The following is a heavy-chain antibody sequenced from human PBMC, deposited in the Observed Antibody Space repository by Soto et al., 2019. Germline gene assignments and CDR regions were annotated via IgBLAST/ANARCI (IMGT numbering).Heavy chain of an antibody. D-gene: IGHD1-1*01. CDR1: GFTFSDYD. Sequence: PGGSLRLSCAASGFTFSDYDMHWVRQAPGKRLEWVAVLWRDGSKVYYADSVKGRFTISRDNSKNTLDLQMNSLRVEDTPVYYCARDRTGRKGVNHWAQGTLVSVSS. J-gene: IGHJ5*02. CDR2: LWRDGSKV. CDR3: ARDRTGRKGVNH. V-gene: IGHV3-33*01.